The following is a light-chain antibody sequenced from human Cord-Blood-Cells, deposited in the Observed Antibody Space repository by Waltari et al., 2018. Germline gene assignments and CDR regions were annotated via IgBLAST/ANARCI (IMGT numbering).Light chain of an antibody. CDR3: QQSYSTPYT. CDR2: AAS. Sequence: DIQMIQSPSSLSASVGDSVTITCRASQSISSYLNWYQQKPGKAPKLLIYAASSLQSGVPSRFSGSGSGTDFTLTISSLQPEDFATYYCQQSYSTPYTFGQGTKLEIK. J-gene: IGKJ2*01. CDR1: QSISSY. V-gene: IGKV1-39*01.